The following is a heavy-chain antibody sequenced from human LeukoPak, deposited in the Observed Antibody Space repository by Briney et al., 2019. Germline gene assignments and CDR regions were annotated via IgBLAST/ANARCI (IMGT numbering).Heavy chain of an antibody. CDR2: ISAYNGNT. CDR1: GYTFTSYG. Sequence: ASVKVSCKASGYTFTSYGISWVRQAPGQGLEWVGWISAYNGNTNYAQKLQGRVTMTTDTSTSTAYMELRSLRSDDTAVYYCARDCGGDCYDAFDIWGQGTMVTVSS. J-gene: IGHJ3*02. D-gene: IGHD2-21*02. CDR3: ARDCGGDCYDAFDI. V-gene: IGHV1-18*01.